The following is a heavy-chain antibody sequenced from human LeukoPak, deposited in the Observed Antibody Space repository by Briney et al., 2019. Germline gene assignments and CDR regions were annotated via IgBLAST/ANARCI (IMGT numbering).Heavy chain of an antibody. V-gene: IGHV3-23*01. D-gene: IGHD2-21*02. J-gene: IGHJ6*01. CDR2: MSGSDTNT. CDR3: AKTTAMTATSYYYYYGMDV. Sequence: PGGSLRLSCAASGFTFGSYAMSWVRQPPGKGLEWVSGMSGSDTNTYYADSVKGRFTISRDNSKNTLYLQMNRLRAEDTAAYYCAKTTAMTATSYYYYYGMDVWGQGTTVTVSS. CDR1: GFTFGSYA.